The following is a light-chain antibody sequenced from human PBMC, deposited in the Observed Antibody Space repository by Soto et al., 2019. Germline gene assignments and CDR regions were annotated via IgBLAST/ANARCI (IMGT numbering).Light chain of an antibody. CDR1: QRVNIY. V-gene: IGKV3-11*01. CDR3: QQRRSWPIT. Sequence: EIVLTQSPATLSLSPGERATLSCRASQRVNIYLAWYQHKPGQAPRLLIYDASNRATGIPARFSGSGSETDFTLTISSLEPEDFAVYYCQQRRSWPITFGQGTRLEIK. J-gene: IGKJ5*01. CDR2: DAS.